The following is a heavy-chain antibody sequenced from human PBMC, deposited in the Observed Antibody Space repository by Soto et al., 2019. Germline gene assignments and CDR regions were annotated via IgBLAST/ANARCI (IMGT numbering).Heavy chain of an antibody. V-gene: IGHV3-30-3*01. Sequence: QVHLVESGGGVVQPGGSLRLSCAASGFTFGDYAMHWVRQGPGKGLEWVAVISYDGNNIYQADSVKGRISVSRDNSKSTVYLEMNSLRGADTGVYYCARDEDKVMVWFPTFEFWGQGTQVTVS. CDR2: ISYDGNNI. J-gene: IGHJ4*02. D-gene: IGHD3-16*01. CDR3: ARDEDKVMVWFPTFEF. CDR1: GFTFGDYA.